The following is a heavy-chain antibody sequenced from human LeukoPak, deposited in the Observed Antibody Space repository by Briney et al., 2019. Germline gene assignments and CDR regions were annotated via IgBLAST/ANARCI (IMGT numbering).Heavy chain of an antibody. V-gene: IGHV3-23*01. Sequence: SGGSLRLSCAASGFTFSINAMSWVRQAPGKGLEWVSGISGSGSGVTTYYADSVKGRFTISRDNSKNTLYLQMNSLRAEDTAVYYCAKDGASGVVFDYWGQGTLVTVSP. CDR3: AKDGASGVVFDY. J-gene: IGHJ4*02. CDR2: ISGSGSGVTT. D-gene: IGHD3-3*01. CDR1: GFTFSINA.